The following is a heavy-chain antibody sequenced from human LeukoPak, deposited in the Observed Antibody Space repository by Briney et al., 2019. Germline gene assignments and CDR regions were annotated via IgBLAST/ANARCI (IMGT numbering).Heavy chain of an antibody. CDR1: GGSFSGYY. CDR2: INHSGST. Sequence: SETLSLTCAVSGGSFSGYYWSWIRQPPGKGLEWIGEINHSGSTNYNPSLKSRVTISVDTSKNLFSLKLNSVTAADTAMYYRARGGIPFSFDFWGQGTLVTVSS. CDR3: ARGGIPFSFDF. V-gene: IGHV4-34*01. D-gene: IGHD3-10*01. J-gene: IGHJ4*02.